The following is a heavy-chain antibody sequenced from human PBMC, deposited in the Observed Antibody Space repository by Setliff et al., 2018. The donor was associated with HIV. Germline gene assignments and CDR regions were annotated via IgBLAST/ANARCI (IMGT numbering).Heavy chain of an antibody. D-gene: IGHD1-1*01. CDR3: ASARIPTGGTSTSLDF. CDR2: VPYDGSRT. CDR1: GFTFRTFA. Sequence: PGGSLRLSCVASGFTFRTFAMHWVRQAPGKGLEWVSVVPYDGSRTLYADSVKGRFTISRDNSKTTLYLQLHSLRHDDTAVYYCASARIPTGGTSTSLDFWGQGTLVTVSS. V-gene: IGHV3-30*04. J-gene: IGHJ4*02.